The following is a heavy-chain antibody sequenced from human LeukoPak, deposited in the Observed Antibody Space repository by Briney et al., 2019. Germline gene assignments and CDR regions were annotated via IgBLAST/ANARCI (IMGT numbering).Heavy chain of an antibody. Sequence: GESLKISCKASGYTFTHQWIGWVRQKSGSGLEWMGIIYSRDSDTRYSPSFQGHVTISADTSINTAYLEWSRLEASDTGIYYCARHSDVIGAIWGQGTLVTVSS. V-gene: IGHV5-51*01. CDR3: ARHSDVIGAI. D-gene: IGHD3-10*01. CDR2: IYSRDSDT. CDR1: GYTFTHQW. J-gene: IGHJ4*02.